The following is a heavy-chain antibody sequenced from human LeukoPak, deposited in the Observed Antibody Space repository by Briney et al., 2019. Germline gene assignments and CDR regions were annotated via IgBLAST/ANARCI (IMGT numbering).Heavy chain of an antibody. CDR1: GGSISSYY. CDR3: ARTFNCSSTSCYQGGFDY. CDR2: IYHSGST. V-gene: IGHV4-59*12. Sequence: PSETLSLTCTVSGGSISSYYWSWIRQPPGKGLEWIGYIYHSGSTYYNPSLKSRVTISVDRSKNQFSLKLSSVTAADTAVYYCARTFNCSSTSCYQGGFDYWGQGTLVTVSS. D-gene: IGHD2-2*01. J-gene: IGHJ4*02.